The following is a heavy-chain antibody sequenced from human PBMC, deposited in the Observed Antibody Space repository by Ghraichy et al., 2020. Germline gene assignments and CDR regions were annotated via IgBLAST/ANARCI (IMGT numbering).Heavy chain of an antibody. CDR2: IYYSGST. Sequence: SETLSLTCTVSGGSISSSSYYWGWIRQPPGKGLGWIGSIYYSGSTYYNPSLKSRVTISVDTSKNQFSLKLSSVTAADTAVYYCASYYYDSSWYWGQGTLVTVSS. V-gene: IGHV4-39*01. D-gene: IGHD3-22*01. J-gene: IGHJ4*02. CDR1: GGSISSSSYY. CDR3: ASYYYDSSWY.